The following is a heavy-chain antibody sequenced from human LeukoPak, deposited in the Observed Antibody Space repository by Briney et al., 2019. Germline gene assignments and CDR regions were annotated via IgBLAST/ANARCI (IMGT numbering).Heavy chain of an antibody. D-gene: IGHD3-22*01. CDR2: IDWDDDK. CDR1: GFSLSTSGMC. Sequence: SGPALVKPTQTLTLTCTFSGFSLSTSGMCVSWVRQPPGKALEWLALIDWDDDKYYSTSLKTRLTISKDTSKNQVVLTMTNMDPVDTATYYCARSYDSSGYYHDAFGIWGQGTMVTVSS. V-gene: IGHV2-70*20. J-gene: IGHJ3*02. CDR3: ARSYDSSGYYHDAFGI.